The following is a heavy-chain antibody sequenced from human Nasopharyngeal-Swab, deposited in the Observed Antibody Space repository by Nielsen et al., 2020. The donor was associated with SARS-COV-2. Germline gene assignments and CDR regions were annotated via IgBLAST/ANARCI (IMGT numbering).Heavy chain of an antibody. Sequence: EGSLRLSCAASGFTFSSYAMHWVRQAPGKGLEWVAVISYDGSKKYYADSVKGRFTISRDNSKNTLYLQMNSLRAEDTAVYYCARDQGSSWYTYYYYGMDVWGQGTTVTVSS. V-gene: IGHV3-30-3*01. D-gene: IGHD6-13*01. J-gene: IGHJ6*02. CDR3: ARDQGSSWYTYYYYGMDV. CDR2: ISYDGSKK. CDR1: GFTFSSYA.